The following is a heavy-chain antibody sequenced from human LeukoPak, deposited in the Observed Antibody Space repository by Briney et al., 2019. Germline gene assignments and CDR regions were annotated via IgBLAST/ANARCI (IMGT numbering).Heavy chain of an antibody. CDR3: ARSTYYYDSSGDSFDY. J-gene: IGHJ4*02. D-gene: IGHD3-22*01. CDR2: ISYDGSNK. Sequence: PGGSLRLSCAASGFTFSSYGMHWVRQAPGKGLEWVAVISYDGSNKYYADSVKGRFTISRDNSKNTLYLQMNSLRAEDTAVYYCARSTYYYDSSGDSFDYWGQGTLVTVSS. CDR1: GFTFSSYG. V-gene: IGHV3-30*03.